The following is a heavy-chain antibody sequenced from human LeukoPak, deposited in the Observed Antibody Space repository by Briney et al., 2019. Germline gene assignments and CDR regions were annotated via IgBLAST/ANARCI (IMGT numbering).Heavy chain of an antibody. CDR3: ARDTLGPSDY. Sequence: GGSLRLSCAASGFTFGSYAMNWVRQAPRKGLEWVSGISGSGGSTYYADSVKGRFTISRDNSKNTLYLQMNSLRAEDTAVYYCARDTLGPSDYWGQGTLVTVSS. CDR1: GFTFGSYA. CDR2: ISGSGGST. J-gene: IGHJ4*02. V-gene: IGHV3-23*01.